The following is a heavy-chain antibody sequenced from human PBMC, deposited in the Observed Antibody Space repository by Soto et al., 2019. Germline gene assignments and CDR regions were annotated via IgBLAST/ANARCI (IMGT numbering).Heavy chain of an antibody. J-gene: IGHJ4*02. CDR3: ARGGHVVVVTAALDY. CDR1: GDTFTDYY. D-gene: IGHD2-21*02. Sequence: QVQLMQSGAEVKKPGASVKVSCKASGDTFTDYYIHWVRQAPGQGLEWMGTVNPSGGHTTYAQHFLCRVTVTRDTSTSTLYMNLTSLTSDDTAIYYCARGGHVVVVTAALDYWGQGTLVTVSS. V-gene: IGHV1-46*01. CDR2: VNPSGGHT.